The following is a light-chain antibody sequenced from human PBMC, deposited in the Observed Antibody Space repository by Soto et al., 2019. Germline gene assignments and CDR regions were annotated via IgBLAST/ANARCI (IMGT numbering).Light chain of an antibody. CDR3: SSYTGAYTLV. CDR2: EVS. CDR1: SSDVGAYNY. Sequence: QSALAQPASVSGSPGQSIAISCTGTSSDVGAYNYVSWYQQHPGKAPKLIVHEVSDRPSGVSDRFSGSKSANTASLTISGLQAEDEADYYCSSYTGAYTLVFGTGTKVT. J-gene: IGLJ1*01. V-gene: IGLV2-14*01.